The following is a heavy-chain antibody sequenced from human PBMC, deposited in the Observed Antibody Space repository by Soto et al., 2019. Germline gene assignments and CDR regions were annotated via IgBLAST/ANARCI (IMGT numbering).Heavy chain of an antibody. J-gene: IGHJ4*02. Sequence: QVQLVESGGGVVQPGRSLRLSCAASGFTFSSYGMHWVRQAPGKGLEWVAVIWYDGSNKYYADSVKGRFTISRDNSKNTLYLQMNSLRAEDTAVYYCARVPHSGDGYNEDYWGQGTLVTVSS. CDR2: IWYDGSNK. D-gene: IGHD1-26*01. CDR3: ARVPHSGDGYNEDY. CDR1: GFTFSSYG. V-gene: IGHV3-33*01.